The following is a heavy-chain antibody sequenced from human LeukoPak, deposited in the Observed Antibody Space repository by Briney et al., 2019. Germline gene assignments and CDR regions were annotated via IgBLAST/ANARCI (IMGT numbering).Heavy chain of an antibody. V-gene: IGHV3-23*01. D-gene: IGHD3-22*01. CDR1: GFTFSSYA. CDR3: AKASVVITSNFDY. CDR2: ISGSGGST. Sequence: PGGSLRLSCAASGFTFSSYAMSWVRQAPGKGLEWVSAISGSGGSTYYADSVKDRFTISRDNSKNTLYLQMNSLRAEDTAVYYCAKASVVITSNFDYWGQGTLVTVSS. J-gene: IGHJ4*02.